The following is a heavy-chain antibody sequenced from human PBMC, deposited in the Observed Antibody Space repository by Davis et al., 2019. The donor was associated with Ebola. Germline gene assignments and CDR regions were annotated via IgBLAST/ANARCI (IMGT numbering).Heavy chain of an antibody. D-gene: IGHD3-22*01. Sequence: MPSETLSLTCAVYGGSFSGYYWSWIRQPPGKGLEWIGYIYNSGSTNYNPSLKSRVTISLDTSKNQFSLKLSSVTAADTAVYYCARMGLSSGYYFFDYWGQGTLVTVSS. CDR2: IYNSGST. J-gene: IGHJ4*02. V-gene: IGHV4-59*01. CDR1: GGSFSGYY. CDR3: ARMGLSSGYYFFDY.